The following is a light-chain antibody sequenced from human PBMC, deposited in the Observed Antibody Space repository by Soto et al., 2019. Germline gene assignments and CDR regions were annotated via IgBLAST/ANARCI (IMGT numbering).Light chain of an antibody. CDR2: EVA. J-gene: IGLJ3*02. V-gene: IGLV2-8*01. Sequence: QSALTQPPSASGSPGQSVTISCTGTSSDVGGYNYVSWYQQHPGKAPKLIIYEVAKRPSGVPDRISGSKSGNTASLTVSGLQAEDEADYYCSSYAGRNIWVFGGGTKVTVL. CDR1: SSDVGGYNY. CDR3: SSYAGRNIWV.